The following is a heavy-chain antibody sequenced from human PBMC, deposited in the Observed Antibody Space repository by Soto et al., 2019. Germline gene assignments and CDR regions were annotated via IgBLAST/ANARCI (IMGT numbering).Heavy chain of an antibody. Sequence: SETLSLTCSVSGGSVSSGDYFWSWLRQSPGKRLEGIAYIDYIGRTNYIPSLNSRATIAVDTSKSQGSMTLTSMTAADAALYYWARSPNYYDYGFDVWGQGTAVTVCS. V-gene: IGHV4-61*08. J-gene: IGHJ6*02. D-gene: IGHD3-10*01. CDR1: GGSVSSGDYF. CDR2: IDYIGRT. CDR3: ARSPNYYDYGFDV.